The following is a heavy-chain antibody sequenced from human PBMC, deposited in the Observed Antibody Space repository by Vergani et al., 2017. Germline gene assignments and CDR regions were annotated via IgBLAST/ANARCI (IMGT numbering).Heavy chain of an antibody. J-gene: IGHJ4*02. Sequence: EVQLVESGGGLVQPGGSLRLSCAASGFTFSSYEMNWVRQAPGKGLEWVSYISSSGSTIYYADSVKGRFTISRDNAKNSLYLQMNSLRAEDTAVYYCARGWIQLWFSLGYWGQGTLVTVSS. V-gene: IGHV3-48*03. CDR2: ISSSGSTI. CDR1: GFTFSSYE. D-gene: IGHD5-18*01. CDR3: ARGWIQLWFSLGY.